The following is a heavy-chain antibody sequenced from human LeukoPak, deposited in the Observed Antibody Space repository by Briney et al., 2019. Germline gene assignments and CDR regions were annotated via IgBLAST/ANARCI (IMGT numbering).Heavy chain of an antibody. V-gene: IGHV3-48*04. D-gene: IGHD3-10*02. Sequence: GGSLRLSCTASGFTFSTYSMNWIRQAPGKGLEWVSYISSSGSTIYYADSVKGRFTISRDNAKNSLYLQMNSLRAEDTAVYYCAELGITMIGGVWGKGTTVTISS. J-gene: IGHJ6*04. CDR3: AELGITMIGGV. CDR1: GFTFSTYS. CDR2: ISSSGSTI.